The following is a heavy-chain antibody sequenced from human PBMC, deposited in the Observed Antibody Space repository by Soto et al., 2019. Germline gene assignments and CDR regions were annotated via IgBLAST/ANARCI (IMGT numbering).Heavy chain of an antibody. J-gene: IGHJ4*02. CDR3: AHSQSYGTVLTFDY. CDR1: GFSLTTSGVG. Sequence: QITLKESGPTLVKPTQTLTLTCTFSGFSLTTSGVGVGWIRQPPGKALEWLALVYWDDDKRYSPSLKNRLTLTKVTSKNQLVLTMTNMDPVDTATYYCAHSQSYGTVLTFDYWGPGTLVTVSS. D-gene: IGHD1-1*01. CDR2: VYWDDDK. V-gene: IGHV2-5*02.